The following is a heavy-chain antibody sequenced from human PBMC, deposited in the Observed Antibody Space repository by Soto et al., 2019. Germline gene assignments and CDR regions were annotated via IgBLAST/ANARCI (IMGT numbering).Heavy chain of an antibody. V-gene: IGHV3-23*01. CDR1: GVAFSFYS. Sequence: EVVLLESGGGLVQPGGSLRLSCEVSGVAFSFYSMSWVRQAPGKGLEWVASISGNGGTTYYAASGKGRFTFSRDNSKNTVYLQMDSLRGEDTAVYYCAKDRGGFTSGWEFFGFWGQGTLVTVSS. CDR3: AKDRGGFTSGWEFFGF. J-gene: IGHJ4*02. CDR2: ISGNGGTT. D-gene: IGHD6-19*01.